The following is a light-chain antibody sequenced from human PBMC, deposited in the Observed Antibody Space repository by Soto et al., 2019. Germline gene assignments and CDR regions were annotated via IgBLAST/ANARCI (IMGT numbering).Light chain of an antibody. CDR1: SINIGLNS. CDR3: ASWDDSLRGYV. Sequence: QSVLTQPPSASGTPGQRVTITCSGSSINIGLNSVSWFQQLAGTAPKLLIHSNNQRPSGVPDRVSGSKSGTSASLAISGLRSEDEADYFCASWDDSLRGYVFGTGTKLTVL. V-gene: IGLV1-47*02. CDR2: SNN. J-gene: IGLJ1*01.